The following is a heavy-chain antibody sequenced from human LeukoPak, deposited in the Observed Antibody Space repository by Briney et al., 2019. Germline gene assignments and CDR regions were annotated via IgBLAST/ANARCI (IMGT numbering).Heavy chain of an antibody. D-gene: IGHD3-3*01. J-gene: IGHJ4*02. CDR1: GYTFTGYY. CDR3: ARFCSGYLGIYFDY. V-gene: IGHV1-2*06. CDR2: INPNSGGT. Sequence: GASVKVSCKASGYTFTGYYMHWVRQAPGQGLEWMGRINPNSGGTNYAQKFQGRVTMTRDTSISTAYMELSRLRSDDTAVYYCARFCSGYLGIYFDYWGQGTLVTVSS.